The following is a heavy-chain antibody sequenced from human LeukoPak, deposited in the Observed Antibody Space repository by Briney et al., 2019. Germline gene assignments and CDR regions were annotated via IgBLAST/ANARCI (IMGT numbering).Heavy chain of an antibody. Sequence: GESLKISCKGYGYSFTTYWIGWVRQMPGKGLEWMGIIYPGDSDTRYSTSFQGHVTISADKSITTAYLQWSSLRASDTAIYYCARRMSTSEYFEYWGQGTLVSVSS. CDR1: GYSFTTYW. J-gene: IGHJ4*02. CDR3: ARRMSTSEYFEY. CDR2: IYPGDSDT. D-gene: IGHD1-14*01. V-gene: IGHV5-51*01.